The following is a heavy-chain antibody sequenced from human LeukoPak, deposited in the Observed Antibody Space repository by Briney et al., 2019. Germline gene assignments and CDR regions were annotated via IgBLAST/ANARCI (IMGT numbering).Heavy chain of an antibody. J-gene: IGHJ4*02. Sequence: PGGSLRLSCAASGFTFSSYAMHWVRQAPGKGLEWVAVISYDGSNKYYADSVKGRFTISRDNSKNTLYLQMNSLRAEDTAVYYCARAGYDSSGLSWIFDYWGQGTLVTVSS. CDR3: ARAGYDSSGLSWIFDY. V-gene: IGHV3-30*04. CDR1: GFTFSSYA. D-gene: IGHD3-22*01. CDR2: ISYDGSNK.